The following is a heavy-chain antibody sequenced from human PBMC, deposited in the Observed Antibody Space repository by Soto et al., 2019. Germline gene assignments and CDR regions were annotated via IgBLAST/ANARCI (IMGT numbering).Heavy chain of an antibody. CDR2: IYYSGST. CDR3: ARHVDIVVVVAAITNWFDP. V-gene: IGHV4-39*01. Sequence: QLQLQESGPGLVKPSETLSLTCTVSGGSISSSSYYWGWIRQPPGKGLEWIGSIYYSGSTYYNPSLKSRVTISVDTSKNQFSLKLSSVTAADTAVYYCARHVDIVVVVAAITNWFDPWGQGTLVTVSS. J-gene: IGHJ5*02. CDR1: GGSISSSSYY. D-gene: IGHD2-15*01.